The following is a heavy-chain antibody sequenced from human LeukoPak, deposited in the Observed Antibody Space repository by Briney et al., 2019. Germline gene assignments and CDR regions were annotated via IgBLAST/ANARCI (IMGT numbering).Heavy chain of an antibody. D-gene: IGHD2-21*01. V-gene: IGHV3-23*01. CDR1: GFTFSSYA. CDR2: ISGSGGST. J-gene: IGHJ6*03. Sequence: GGSLRLSCAASGFTFSSYAMSWVRQAPGKGLEWVSAISGSGGSTYYADSVKGRFTISRDNPKNTLYLQMNSLRAEDTAVYYCAKDLVCGGDCPGHYMDVWGKGTTVTVSS. CDR3: AKDLVCGGDCPGHYMDV.